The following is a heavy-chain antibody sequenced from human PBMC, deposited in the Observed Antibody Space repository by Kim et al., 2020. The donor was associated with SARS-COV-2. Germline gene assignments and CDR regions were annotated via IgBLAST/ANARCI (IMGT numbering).Heavy chain of an antibody. CDR1: GYTFTSYA. J-gene: IGHJ6*02. V-gene: IGHV7-4-1*02. CDR3: ARDPGVSTIFGVVIRNPNSCGRDV. CDR2: INTNTGNP. D-gene: IGHD3-3*01. Sequence: ASVKVSCKASGYTFTSYAMNWVRQAPGQGLEWMGWINTNTGNPTYAQGFTGRFVFSLDTSVSTAYLQISSLKAEDTAVYYCARDPGVSTIFGVVIRNPNSCGRDVWRQGTTVTVSS.